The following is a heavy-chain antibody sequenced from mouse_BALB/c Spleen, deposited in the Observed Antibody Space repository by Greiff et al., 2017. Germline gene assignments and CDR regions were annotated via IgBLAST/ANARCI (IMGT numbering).Heavy chain of an antibody. Sequence: VQLVESGPGLVAPSQSLSITCTVSGFSLTSYGVHWVRQPPGKGLEWLGVIWAGGSTNYNSALMSRLSISKDNSKSQVFLKMNSLQTDDTAMYYCARDRNYYGSSSPFDYWGQGTTLTVSS. CDR1: GFSLTSYG. J-gene: IGHJ2*01. CDR3: ARDRNYYGSSSPFDY. D-gene: IGHD1-1*01. CDR2: IWAGGST. V-gene: IGHV2-9*02.